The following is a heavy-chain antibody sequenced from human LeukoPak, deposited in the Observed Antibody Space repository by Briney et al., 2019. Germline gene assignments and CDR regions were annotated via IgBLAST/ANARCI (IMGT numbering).Heavy chain of an antibody. D-gene: IGHD6-19*01. Sequence: TETLSLTCTVSGGSISSYYWSWIRQPPGKGLEWVGYIYYSGSTNYNPSLKSRVTISVDTSKNQFSLKLSSVTATDTAVYYCARLNAYSSGWYVDYWGQGTLVTVSS. CDR1: GGSISSYY. J-gene: IGHJ4*02. CDR3: ARLNAYSSGWYVDY. V-gene: IGHV4-59*12. CDR2: IYYSGST.